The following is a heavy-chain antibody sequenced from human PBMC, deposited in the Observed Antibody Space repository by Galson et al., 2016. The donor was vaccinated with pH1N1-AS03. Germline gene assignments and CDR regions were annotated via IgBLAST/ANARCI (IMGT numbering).Heavy chain of an antibody. CDR2: ISSRSRDI. CDR1: GFTFSSYS. Sequence: SLRLSCAASGFTFSSYSVNWVRQAPGKGLEWVSSISSRSRDIYYADSGKGRFTISRDNPRRSLYLQMNSLRAEDTAVYYCATNIEQRYTSKWYKFDHWGPGTLVTVSS. CDR3: ATNIEQRYTSKWYKFDH. J-gene: IGHJ4*02. D-gene: IGHD6-13*01. V-gene: IGHV3-21*01.